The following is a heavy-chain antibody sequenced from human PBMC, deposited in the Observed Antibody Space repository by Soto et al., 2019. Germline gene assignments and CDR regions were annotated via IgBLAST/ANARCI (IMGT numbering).Heavy chain of an antibody. CDR1: GFTFSSYG. CDR3: ATGESQKTLYYDFWSGYPIAFDI. Sequence: GGSLRLSCAASGFTFSSYGMHWVRQAPGKGLEWVAVISYDGSNKYYADSVKGRFTISRDNSKNTLYLQMNSLRAEDTAVYYCATGESQKTLYYDFWSGYPIAFDIWGQGTMVTVSS. CDR2: ISYDGSNK. D-gene: IGHD3-3*01. J-gene: IGHJ3*02. V-gene: IGHV3-30*03.